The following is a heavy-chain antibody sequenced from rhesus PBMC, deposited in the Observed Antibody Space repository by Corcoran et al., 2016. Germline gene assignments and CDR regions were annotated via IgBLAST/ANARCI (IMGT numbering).Heavy chain of an antibody. J-gene: IGHJ1*01. CDR2: IYGSGGGT. V-gene: IGHV4-106*01. Sequence: QVQLQESGPGLVKPSETLSLTCAVSGGSISDDYYWSWIRQPPGKGLEWIGYIYGSGGGTNYNPSLKNRVTISIDPSKNQFSLTLSSVTAADTAVYYCARVGGIAAGHAEYFEFWGQGALVTVSS. CDR1: GGSISDDYY. CDR3: ARVGGIAAGHAEYFEF. D-gene: IGHD6-13*01.